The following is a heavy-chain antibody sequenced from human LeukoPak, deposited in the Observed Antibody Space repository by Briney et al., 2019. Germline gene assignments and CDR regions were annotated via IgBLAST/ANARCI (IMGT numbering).Heavy chain of an antibody. CDR1: GGSIGSYY. Sequence: SETLSLTCTVSGGSIGSYYWSWIRQPPGKGLEWIGYIYYSGSTNYNPSLKSRVTISVDTSKNQFSLKLSSVTAADTAVYYCASQGYYYDSSGYYLAGFDYWGQGTLVTVSS. CDR3: ASQGYYYDSSGYYLAGFDY. V-gene: IGHV4-59*01. D-gene: IGHD3-22*01. CDR2: IYYSGST. J-gene: IGHJ4*02.